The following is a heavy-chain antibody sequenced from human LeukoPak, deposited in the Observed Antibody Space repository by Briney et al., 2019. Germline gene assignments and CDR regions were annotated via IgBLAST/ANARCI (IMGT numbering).Heavy chain of an antibody. CDR1: GFTFSTDA. D-gene: IGHD3-10*02. V-gene: IGHV3-23*01. CDR2: ISGSGGST. J-gene: IGHJ6*04. CDR3: AELGITMIGGV. Sequence: PGGSLRLSCAASGFTFSTDAMSWVRQAPGKGLEWVSGISGSGGSTYYADSVKGRFTISRDNSKNTLYLQMNSLRAEDTAVYYCAELGITMIGGVWGKGTTVTISS.